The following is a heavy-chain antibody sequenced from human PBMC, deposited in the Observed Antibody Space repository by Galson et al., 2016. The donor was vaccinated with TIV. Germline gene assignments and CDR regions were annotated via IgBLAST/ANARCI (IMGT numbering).Heavy chain of an antibody. CDR2: IIPMFGTA. D-gene: IGHD3-10*01. V-gene: IGHV1-69*13. J-gene: IGHJ4*02. CDR1: GYTFTSYD. CDR3: ARGPYYFGSGSEEN. Sequence: SVKVSCKASGYTFTSYDINWVRQATGEGLEWMGRIIPMFGTANYAQKFQGRVRIIADESTSTAYMELSSLRSEDTAVYYCARGPYYFGSGSEENWGQGTLVTVSS.